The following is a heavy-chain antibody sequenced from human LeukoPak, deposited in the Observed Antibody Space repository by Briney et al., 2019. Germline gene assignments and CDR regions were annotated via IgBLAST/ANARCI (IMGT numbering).Heavy chain of an antibody. V-gene: IGHV5-51*01. D-gene: IGHD6-13*01. CDR3: ARRIAGSGSDY. CDR1: GNSFASYW. J-gene: IGHJ4*02. Sequence: PGESLKISCKGSGNSFASYWIGWVRQMPGKGLEWMGIIYPDDSDTRYSSSFQGQVTITADKSISTAYLQWNNLKASDTAMYYCARRIAGSGSDYWGQGTLVTVSS. CDR2: IYPDDSDT.